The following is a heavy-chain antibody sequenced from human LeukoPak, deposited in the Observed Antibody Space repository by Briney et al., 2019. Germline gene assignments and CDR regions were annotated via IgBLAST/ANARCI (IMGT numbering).Heavy chain of an antibody. V-gene: IGHV4-59*11. CDR2: IYYSGST. CDR1: GGSISSHY. D-gene: IGHD3-9*01. CDR3: ARVGNFDWLLSSGWFDP. J-gene: IGHJ5*02. Sequence: SETLSLTCTVSGGSISSHYWSWIRQPPGKGLEWIGYIYYSGSTNYNPSLKSRVTISVDTSKNKFSLKLSSVTAADTAVYYCARVGNFDWLLSSGWFDPWGPGTLVTVSS.